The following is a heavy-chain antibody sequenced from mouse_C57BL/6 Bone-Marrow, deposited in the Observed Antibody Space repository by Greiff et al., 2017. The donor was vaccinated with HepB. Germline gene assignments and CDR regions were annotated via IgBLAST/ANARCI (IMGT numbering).Heavy chain of an antibody. CDR1: GYAFSSSW. V-gene: IGHV1-82*01. J-gene: IGHJ2*01. CDR2: IYPGDGDT. D-gene: IGHD1-1*01. CDR3: ARSYAYYDGVDY. Sequence: QVQLQQSGPELVKPGASVKISCKASGYAFSSSWMNWVKQRPGKGLEWIGRIYPGDGDTNYNGKFKGKATLTADKSSSTAYMQLSSLTSEDSAVYFCARSYAYYDGVDYWGQGTTLTVSS.